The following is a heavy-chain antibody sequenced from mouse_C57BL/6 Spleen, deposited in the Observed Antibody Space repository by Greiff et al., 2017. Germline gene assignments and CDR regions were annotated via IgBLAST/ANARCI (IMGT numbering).Heavy chain of an antibody. CDR2: IYPRSGNT. V-gene: IGHV1-81*01. D-gene: IGHD2-1*01. J-gene: IGHJ1*03. CDR1: GYTFTSYG. CDR3: ARVGGNSRYWYFDV. Sequence: QVQLQQPGAELARPGASVKLSCKASGYTFTSYGISWVKQRTGQGLEWIGEIYPRSGNTYYNEKFKGKATLTADKSSSTAYMELRSLTSEDSAVYFCARVGGNSRYWYFDVWGTGTTVTVSS.